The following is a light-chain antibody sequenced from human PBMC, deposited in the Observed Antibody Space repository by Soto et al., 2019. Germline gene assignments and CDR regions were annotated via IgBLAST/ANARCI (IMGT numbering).Light chain of an antibody. CDR3: HHCGSSPPWT. Sequence: PGERASLSCRASQSVSSSYLAWYQQKPGQAPRLLIYGASSRATGIPDRFSGSGSGTDFTLTISRLEPEDFAVYYCHHCGSSPPWTFGQGTKVEIK. V-gene: IGKV3-20*01. J-gene: IGKJ1*01. CDR1: QSVSSSY. CDR2: GAS.